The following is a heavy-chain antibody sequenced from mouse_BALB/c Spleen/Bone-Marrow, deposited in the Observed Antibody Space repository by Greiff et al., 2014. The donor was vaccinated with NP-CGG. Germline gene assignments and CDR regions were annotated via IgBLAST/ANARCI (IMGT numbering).Heavy chain of an antibody. Sequence: EVQLVESGGGLVQPGGSLKLPCAASGFTFSSYGMSWVRQTPDKRLELVATINSNGGSTYYPDSVKGRFTISRDNAKNTLYLQMSSLKSEDTAMYYCARDPLYYYAWGQGTLVTVSA. D-gene: IGHD1-1*01. CDR3: ARDPLYYYA. J-gene: IGHJ3*01. V-gene: IGHV5-6-3*01. CDR2: INSNGGST. CDR1: GFTFSSYG.